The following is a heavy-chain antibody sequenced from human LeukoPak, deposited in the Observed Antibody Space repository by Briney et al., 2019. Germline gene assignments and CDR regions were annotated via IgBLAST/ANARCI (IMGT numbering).Heavy chain of an antibody. J-gene: IGHJ5*02. V-gene: IGHV1-18*01. D-gene: IGHD3-22*01. CDR3: ARPHRYYDSSGYLGA. Sequence: ASVKVSCKASGYTFTNYGLNWVRQAPGQGLEWMGWISAYNGNTNYAQKFQGRVTMTRDTSISTAYMELSRLRSDDTAVYYCARPHRYYDSSGYLGAWGQGTLVTVSS. CDR1: GYTFTNYG. CDR2: ISAYNGNT.